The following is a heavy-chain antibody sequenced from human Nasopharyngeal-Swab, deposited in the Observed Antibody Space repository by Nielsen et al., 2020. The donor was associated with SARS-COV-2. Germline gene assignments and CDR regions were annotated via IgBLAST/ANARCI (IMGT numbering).Heavy chain of an antibody. V-gene: IGHV4-59*01. Sequence: GQAPGKGLEWCGYIYYSGSTKYNPSLKSRVTISVDTSKNQFTLKLSYVTAADTAVYYYARDLGLKCVASSWLYGIDFWGQGTMVTVSS. CDR2: IYYSGST. CDR3: ARDLGLKCVASSWLYGIDF. D-gene: IGHD2-21*01. J-gene: IGHJ6*02.